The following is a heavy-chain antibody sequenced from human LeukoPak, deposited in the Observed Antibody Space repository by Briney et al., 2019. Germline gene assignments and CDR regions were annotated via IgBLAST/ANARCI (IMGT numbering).Heavy chain of an antibody. CDR1: GFTFSSYW. D-gene: IGHD3-22*01. V-gene: IGHV3-74*01. J-gene: IGHJ4*02. CDR2: INSDGSST. CDR3: ARAAPKTYYYDSGGYYDY. Sequence: GGSLRLSCAASGFTFSSYWVHWVRQAPGKGLVWVSRINSDGSSTSYADSVKGRFTISRDNAKNTLYLQMNSLRAEDTAVYYCARAAPKTYYYDSGGYYDYWGQGTLVTVSS.